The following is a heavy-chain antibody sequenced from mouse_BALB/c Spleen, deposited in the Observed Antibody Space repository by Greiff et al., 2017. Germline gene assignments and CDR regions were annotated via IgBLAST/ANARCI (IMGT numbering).Heavy chain of an antibody. CDR1: GFSLTSYG. CDR2: IWGDGST. D-gene: IGHD2-14*01. V-gene: IGHV2-3*01. Sequence: VQLQQSGPGLVAPSQSLSITCTVSGFSLTSYGVSWVRQPPGKGLEWLGVIWGDGSTNYHSALISRLSISKDNSKSQVFLKLNSLQTGDTATYYCAKQNYRYAWFAYGGKGTLVTVSA. J-gene: IGHJ3*01. CDR3: AKQNYRYAWFAY.